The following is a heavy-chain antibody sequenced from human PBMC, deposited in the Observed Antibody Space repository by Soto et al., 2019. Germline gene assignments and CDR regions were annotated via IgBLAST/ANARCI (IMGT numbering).Heavy chain of an antibody. CDR1: GGSVSSGSYY. Sequence: NPSGTLCLSCTVSGGSVSSGSYYWSWIRQPPGKGLEWIGYIYYSGSTNYNPSLKSRVTISVDTSKNQFSLKLSSVTAADTAVYYCANQGEDYYDSSGYSEGYFDYWGQGTLVTVSS. CDR2: IYYSGST. CDR3: ANQGEDYYDSSGYSEGYFDY. D-gene: IGHD3-22*01. V-gene: IGHV4-61*01. J-gene: IGHJ4*02.